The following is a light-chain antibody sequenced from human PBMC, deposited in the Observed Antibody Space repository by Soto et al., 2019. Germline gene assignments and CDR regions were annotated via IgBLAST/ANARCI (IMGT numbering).Light chain of an antibody. J-gene: IGLJ1*01. V-gene: IGLV1-44*01. CDR1: SSNIGSNT. CDR2: GDS. CDR3: GAWDDSLTGYV. Sequence: QSVLTQPPSASGTPGQRVTISCSGSSSNIGSNTVNWYQQLPGTAPKLLIYGDSQRPSGVPDRFSGSKSATSASLAISGLQSEDEADYYCGAWDDSLTGYVFGAGTKVTVL.